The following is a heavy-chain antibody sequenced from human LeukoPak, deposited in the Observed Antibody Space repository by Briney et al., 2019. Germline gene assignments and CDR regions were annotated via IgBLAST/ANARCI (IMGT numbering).Heavy chain of an antibody. V-gene: IGHV4-34*01. J-gene: IGHJ4*02. D-gene: IGHD6-6*01. CDR1: GGSFSGYY. CDR2: INHSGST. Sequence: SETLSLTCAVYGGSFSGYYWSWIRQPPGKGLEWIGEINHSGSTNYNPSLKSRVTISVDTSKNQFSLKLSSVTAADTAVYYCARDRGRYSSSRAGGPPDYWGQGTLVTVSS. CDR3: ARDRGRYSSSRAGGPPDY.